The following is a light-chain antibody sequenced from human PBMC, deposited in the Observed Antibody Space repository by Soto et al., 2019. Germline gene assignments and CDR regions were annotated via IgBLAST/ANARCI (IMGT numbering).Light chain of an antibody. J-gene: IGKJ1*01. V-gene: IGKV4-1*01. CDR3: QQFYSAPWT. CDR1: QSVLHSSNNKNY. CDR2: WAS. Sequence: DIVMTQSPDSLAVSLGERATINCKSSQSVLHSSNNKNYLAWYQQKPGQPPKVLIYWASTRESGVPDRFSGSGSGXXFXLTISSLQAEDVAVYYCQQFYSAPWTFGQGTKVEIK.